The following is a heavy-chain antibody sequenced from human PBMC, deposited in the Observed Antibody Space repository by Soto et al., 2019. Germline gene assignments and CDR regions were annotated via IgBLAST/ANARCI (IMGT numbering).Heavy chain of an antibody. CDR1: GYSFTSYL. CDR3: ARPYCSGGSCYLAAFEI. D-gene: IGHD2-15*01. V-gene: IGHV5-51*01. CDR2: IYPGDSDT. J-gene: IGHJ3*02. Sequence: XESLTISWQGSGYSFTSYLLVWVRQMPGKGLEWMGIIYPGDSDTRYSPSFQGQVTISADKSISTAYLQWSSLKASDTAMYYCARPYCSGGSCYLAAFEIWGQGTMVTVSS.